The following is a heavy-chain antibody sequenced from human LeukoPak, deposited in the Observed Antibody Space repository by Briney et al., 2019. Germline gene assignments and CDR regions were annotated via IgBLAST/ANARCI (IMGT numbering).Heavy chain of an antibody. J-gene: IGHJ1*01. CDR3: ARGDGRGRSDGAT. D-gene: IGHD6-19*01. CDR1: GFNFNSY. V-gene: IGHV3-7*01. Sequence: GGSLRLSCAASGFNFNSYMGWVRQAPEDGLEWVAIINRDETDIYYVDSVKGRFTISRDNAKSSLFPEMNSLRVEDTGVYYCARGDGRGRSDGATWGPGTLVTVSS. CDR2: INRDETDI.